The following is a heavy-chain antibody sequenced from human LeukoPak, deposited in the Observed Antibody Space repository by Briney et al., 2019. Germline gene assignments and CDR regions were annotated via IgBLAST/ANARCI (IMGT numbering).Heavy chain of an antibody. V-gene: IGHV1-18*01. J-gene: IGHJ1*01. CDR3: ARDKAVTTELTQYFHT. CDR1: GYTFTNYG. Sequence: ASVKVSCKASGYTFTNYGVSWVRQAPGQGLEWMGWISGYNGYTNYAQKFQFRVTMTTDTSTSTAYMELRSLTSDDTAVYYCARDKAVTTELTQYFHTGARAPWSPSPQ. D-gene: IGHD4-11*01. CDR2: ISGYNGYT.